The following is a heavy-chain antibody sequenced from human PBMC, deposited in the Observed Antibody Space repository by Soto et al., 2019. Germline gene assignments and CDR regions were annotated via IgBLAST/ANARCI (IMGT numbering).Heavy chain of an antibody. Sequence: GGSLRLSCAISGFSVSSNYLSWVRQAPGKGLEWVSVHYSGGSTYYADSVQGRFTISRDKSNNTLYLQMRRVRAEDTAVYFCAXHRHPRGTVGATSPLDPWGQGTQVTVSS. CDR2: HYSGGST. D-gene: IGHD1-26*01. V-gene: IGHV3-53*01. J-gene: IGHJ5*02. CDR3: AXHRHPRGTVGATSPLDP. CDR1: GFSVSSNY.